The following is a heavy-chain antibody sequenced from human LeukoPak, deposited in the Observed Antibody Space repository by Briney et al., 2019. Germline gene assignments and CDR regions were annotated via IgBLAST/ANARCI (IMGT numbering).Heavy chain of an antibody. V-gene: IGHV4-39*01. J-gene: IGHJ5*02. D-gene: IGHD6-13*01. CDR2: IYYSGST. CDR3: ARPSSIAADSWFDP. Sequence: SETLSLTCTVSGGSISSSSYYWGWIRQPPGKGLEWIGSIYYSGSTYYNPSLKSRVTISVDTSKNQFSLKLSSVTAADTAVYYCARPSSIAADSWFDPWGQGTLVTVSS. CDR1: GGSISSSSYY.